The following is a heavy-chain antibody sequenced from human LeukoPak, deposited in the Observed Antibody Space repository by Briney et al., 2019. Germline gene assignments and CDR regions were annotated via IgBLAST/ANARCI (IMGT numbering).Heavy chain of an antibody. CDR2: INPSGGST. Sequence: ASVKVSCKASGYTFTSYFIHWVRQAPGQGLEWMGIINPSGGSTNYAQKLRGRVTMTRDTSTSTVYMELSSLKSDDTAVYYCARGDHVRIYAETSFDIWGQGTMVSVSS. J-gene: IGHJ3*02. CDR3: ARGDHVRIYAETSFDI. D-gene: IGHD5/OR15-5a*01. V-gene: IGHV1-46*01. CDR1: GYTFTSYF.